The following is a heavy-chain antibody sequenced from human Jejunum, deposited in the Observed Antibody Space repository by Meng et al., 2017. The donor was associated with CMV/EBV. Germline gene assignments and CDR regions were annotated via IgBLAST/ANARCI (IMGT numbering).Heavy chain of an antibody. V-gene: IGHV1-18*01. J-gene: IGHJ5*02. D-gene: IGHD3-16*01. CDR3: ARKLRGGGWFDP. CDR1: AYTFYTHA. CDR2: ISPYNGNT. Sequence: VQLVQSGAEVKKPGASMKVSCKASAYTFYTHAISWVRQAPGQGREWMGWISPYNGNTKYAQNLQGRVTLTTDISTSTAYMELRSLRSDDTAVYYCARKLRGGGWFDPWGQGTLVTVSS.